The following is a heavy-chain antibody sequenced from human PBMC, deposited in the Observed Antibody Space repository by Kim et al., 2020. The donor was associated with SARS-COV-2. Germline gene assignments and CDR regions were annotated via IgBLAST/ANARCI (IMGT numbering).Heavy chain of an antibody. J-gene: IGHJ4*02. V-gene: IGHV1-3*01. Sequence: TKYSQRFQDRVAITRDTSANTVSMELSTLRSEDTAVYYCARGGSSTSCYIYWGQGTLVTVSS. CDR2: T. CDR3: ARGGSSTSCYIY. D-gene: IGHD2-2*02.